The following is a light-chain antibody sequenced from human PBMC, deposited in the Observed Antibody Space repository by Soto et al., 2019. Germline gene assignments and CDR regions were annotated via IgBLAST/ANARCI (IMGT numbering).Light chain of an antibody. CDR3: QQRSNWL. CDR2: DAS. J-gene: IGKJ3*01. CDR1: QSISSY. V-gene: IGKV3-11*01. Sequence: EIVLTQSPATLSLSPGERATLSCRASQSISSYLAWYQHKPGQAPRLLIYDASNRATGIPARFRGRWSGTDFTLTISSIEPEDSAVDYCQQRSNWLFGPGTKVDIK.